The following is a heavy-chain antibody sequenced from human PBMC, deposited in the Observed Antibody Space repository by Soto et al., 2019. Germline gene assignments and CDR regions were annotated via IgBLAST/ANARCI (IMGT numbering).Heavy chain of an antibody. CDR3: VRDSARIVVVPPVDADNWTDP. J-gene: IGHJ5*02. Sequence: PGGSLRLSCAASGFVFSDYFMSWIRQAPGKGLEWVSFISGSSDNIKYADSVKGRFTISRDNAKNSLYLQMNSLRAEDTAVYYCVRDSARIVVVPPVDADNWTDPSGQGTLVTVSS. CDR1: GFVFSDYF. V-gene: IGHV3-11*06. CDR2: ISGSSDNI. D-gene: IGHD2-2*01.